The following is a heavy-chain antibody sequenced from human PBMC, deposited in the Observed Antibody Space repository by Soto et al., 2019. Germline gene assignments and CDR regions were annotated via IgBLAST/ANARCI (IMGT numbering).Heavy chain of an antibody. CDR1: GYSFTSYW. J-gene: IGHJ4*02. Sequence: GESLKISCKASGYSFTSYWIGWVRQMPEKGLEWMGIIYPGESETRYSPSFQGQVTISADKSISTAYLQWNSLKASDTAMYYCARSQGTLTPGGDYWGQGTLVTVS. CDR2: IYPGESET. V-gene: IGHV5-51*01. CDR3: ARSQGTLTPGGDY. D-gene: IGHD1-1*01.